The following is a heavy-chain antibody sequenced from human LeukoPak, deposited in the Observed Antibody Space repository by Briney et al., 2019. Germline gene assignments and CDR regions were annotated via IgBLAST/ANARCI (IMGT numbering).Heavy chain of an antibody. CDR1: GGSISSGGYY. CDR2: IYYSGST. D-gene: IGHD3-22*01. V-gene: IGHV4-30-4*08. Sequence: PSQTLSLTCTVSGGSISSGGYYWSWIRQPPGKGLEWIGYIYYSGSTYYNPSLKSRVTISVDTSKNQFSLKLSSVTAADTAVYYCARTGGHDSSLDYWGQGTLVTVSS. CDR3: ARTGGHDSSLDY. J-gene: IGHJ4*02.